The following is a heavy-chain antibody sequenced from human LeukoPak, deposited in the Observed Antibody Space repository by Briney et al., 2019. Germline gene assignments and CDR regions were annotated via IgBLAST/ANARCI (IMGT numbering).Heavy chain of an antibody. CDR3: ARDGRADGGDSFRKFFGY. CDR1: RFTLSSYG. V-gene: IGHV3-23*01. CDR2: ISVRGGST. D-gene: IGHD4-23*01. Sequence: GGSLRLSCAASRFTLSSYGMTWVRQAPGKGLEWVSVISVRGGSTFYADSVKGRFTISRDNSKNTLHLQMNSLRAEDTAVYYCARDGRADGGDSFRKFFGYWGQGTLVTVSS. J-gene: IGHJ4*02.